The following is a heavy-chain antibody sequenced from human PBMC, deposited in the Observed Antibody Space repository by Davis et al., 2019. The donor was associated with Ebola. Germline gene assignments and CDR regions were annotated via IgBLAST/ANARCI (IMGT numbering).Heavy chain of an antibody. J-gene: IGHJ6*02. D-gene: IGHD3/OR15-3a*01. V-gene: IGHV3-33*01. CDR1: GFTFSSYG. Sequence: GGSLRLSCAASGFTFSSYGMHWVRQAPGKGLEWVAVIWYDGSNKYYADSVKGRFIISRDNSKNTLYLQMNSLRAEDTAVYYCARDWTGSSRDYYYGMDVWGQGTTVTVSS. CDR2: IWYDGSNK. CDR3: ARDWTGSSRDYYYGMDV.